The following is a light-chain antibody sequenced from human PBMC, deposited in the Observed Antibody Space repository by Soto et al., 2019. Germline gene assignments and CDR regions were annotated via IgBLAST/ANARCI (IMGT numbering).Light chain of an antibody. CDR2: GAS. J-gene: IGKJ5*01. CDR3: QQYSSSPIT. V-gene: IGKV3-20*01. Sequence: EIVWTQSPGTLSLSPGESATLLCRASQFVSSRYLAWYQQKPGQAPSLLIYGASSRATGIPARFSGSGSGTDFTLTITPLEPEDFAVYFCQQYSSSPITFGQGTRLDIK. CDR1: QFVSSRY.